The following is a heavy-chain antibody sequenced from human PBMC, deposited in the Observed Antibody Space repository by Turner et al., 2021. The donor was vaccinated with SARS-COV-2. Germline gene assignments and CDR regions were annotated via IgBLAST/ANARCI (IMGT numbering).Heavy chain of an antibody. CDR2: INGHDSVT. J-gene: IGHJ6*02. V-gene: IGHV3-23*01. CDR1: GFTFNFFA. D-gene: IGHD2-15*01. Sequence: EVQLLESGGGLAQPGGSLRLSCAASGFTFNFFAMTWVRQAPRKGLEWVSAINGHDSVTFYADSVRGRFTVSRDNSQSTLFLQMNSLRIEDTAIYYCAREWWAGPNFYGLDVWGQGTTVTVSS. CDR3: AREWWAGPNFYGLDV.